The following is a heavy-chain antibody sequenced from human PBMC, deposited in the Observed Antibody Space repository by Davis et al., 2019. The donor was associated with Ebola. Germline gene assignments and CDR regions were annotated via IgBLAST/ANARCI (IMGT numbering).Heavy chain of an antibody. CDR3: ARFMVQGTVIARYYYYYGLDV. J-gene: IGHJ6*02. Sequence: ASVKVSCNASGYTFSNHDISWVRQAPGQGLEWMGCISPYNGNTKYAQKFQGRVTMTTDTSTNTAYMALRSLRSDDTAMYYCARFMVQGTVIARYYYYYGLDVWGRGTTVTISS. D-gene: IGHD3-10*01. CDR1: GYTFSNHD. CDR2: ISPYNGNT. V-gene: IGHV1-18*01.